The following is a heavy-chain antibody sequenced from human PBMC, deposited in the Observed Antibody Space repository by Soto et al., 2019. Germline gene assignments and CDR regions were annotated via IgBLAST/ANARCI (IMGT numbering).Heavy chain of an antibody. CDR1: GGSISSGGYY. J-gene: IGHJ4*02. CDR2: IYYSGST. CDR3: ARGSGRSDYFDY. V-gene: IGHV4-31*02. Sequence: LCGGSISSGGYYWSWIPQHPGKGLEWIGYIYYSGSTYYNPSLKSRVTISVDTSKNQFSLKLSSVTAADTAVYYCARGSGRSDYFDYWGQGTLVTVSS. D-gene: IGHD3-10*01.